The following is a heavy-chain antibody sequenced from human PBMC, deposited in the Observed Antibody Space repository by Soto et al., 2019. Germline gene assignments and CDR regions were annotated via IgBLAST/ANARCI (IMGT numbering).Heavy chain of an antibody. CDR1: GGSISSYY. D-gene: IGHD3-3*01. Sequence: SETLSLTCTVSGGSISSYYWSWIRQPPGKGLEWIGYIYYSGSTNYNPSLKSRVTISVDTSKNQFSLKLSSVTAADTAVYYCAKLATIFGVVTNDYYYYCYMDVWGKGTTVTVSS. V-gene: IGHV4-59*08. CDR3: AKLATIFGVVTNDYYYYCYMDV. CDR2: IYYSGST. J-gene: IGHJ6*03.